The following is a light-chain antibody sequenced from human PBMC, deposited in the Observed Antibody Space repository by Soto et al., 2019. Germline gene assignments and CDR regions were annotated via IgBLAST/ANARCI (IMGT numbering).Light chain of an antibody. CDR2: SDD. CDR1: NSNIGRYS. J-gene: IGLJ3*02. Sequence: QSALTQPPSLSGTPGQRVTISCSGSNSNIGRYSLTWYPHFPGTAPKILIYSDDERPSGVPDRFSGSKAGTSASLAISGLQSEDEPEYYCAACDDNLNGPLFGGGTKLTVL. CDR3: AACDDNLNGPL. V-gene: IGLV1-44*01.